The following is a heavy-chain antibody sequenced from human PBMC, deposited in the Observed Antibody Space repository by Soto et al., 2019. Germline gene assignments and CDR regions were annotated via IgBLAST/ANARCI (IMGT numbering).Heavy chain of an antibody. V-gene: IGHV3-23*01. CDR3: TKDGDAYDFAFDK. CDR2: ITKTGRST. J-gene: IGHJ3*02. Sequence: EVQLLESGGGLVQPGGSLRLSCATSGFSFSNYGMNWVRQAPGKGLEWVSGITKTGRSTFIADSVRGRFTISRDNVKNIMYLQMNSLRVDDTALYYCTKDGDAYDFAFDKWGQGTMVTVTS. D-gene: IGHD3-3*01. CDR1: GFSFSNYG.